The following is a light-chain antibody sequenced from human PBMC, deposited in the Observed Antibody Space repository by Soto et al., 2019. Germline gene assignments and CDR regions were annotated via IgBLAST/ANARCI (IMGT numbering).Light chain of an antibody. V-gene: IGKV3-15*01. CDR2: GAS. Sequence: EIVMTQSPATLSVSPGERATLSCRASQSVSSNLAGYQQKPGQAPRLLIYGASTRATGIPASFSGRGSGKEFTLTVGSMQSDDFAVYDYQQYNTWPPNTCDRAIGLEIK. CDR1: QSVSSN. CDR3: QQYNTWPPNT. J-gene: IGKJ5*01.